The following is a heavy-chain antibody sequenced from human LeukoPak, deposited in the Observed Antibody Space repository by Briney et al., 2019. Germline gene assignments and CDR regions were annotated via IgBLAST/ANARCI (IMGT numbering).Heavy chain of an antibody. D-gene: IGHD3-16*02. J-gene: IGHJ4*02. Sequence: SETLSLTCAVYGGSFSGYYWSWIRQPPGKGLEWIGEINHSGSTSYNPSLKSRVTISVDTSKNQFSLKLSSVTAADAAVYYCARGLCVWGSYRLYYFDYWGQGTLVTVSS. CDR2: INHSGST. V-gene: IGHV4-34*01. CDR1: GGSFSGYY. CDR3: ARGLCVWGSYRLYYFDY.